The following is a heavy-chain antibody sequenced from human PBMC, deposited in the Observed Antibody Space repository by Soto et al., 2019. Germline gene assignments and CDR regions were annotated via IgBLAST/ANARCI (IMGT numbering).Heavy chain of an antibody. V-gene: IGHV1-18*01. CDR1: GYTFTSYG. D-gene: IGHD3-3*01. CDR3: ARDGPIFGVVIGMDV. Sequence: GASVKVSCKASGYTFTSYGISWVRQAPGQGLEWMGWISAYNGNTNYAQKLQGRVTMTTDTSTSTAYMELSRLRSDDTAVYYCARDGPIFGVVIGMDVWGKGTTVTVSS. CDR2: ISAYNGNT. J-gene: IGHJ6*04.